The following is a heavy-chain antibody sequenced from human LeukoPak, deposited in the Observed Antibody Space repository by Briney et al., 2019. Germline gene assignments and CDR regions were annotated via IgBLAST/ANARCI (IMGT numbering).Heavy chain of an antibody. D-gene: IGHD3-9*01. J-gene: IGHJ4*02. V-gene: IGHV3-7*03. Sequence: GGSLRLSCAASGFSFNSYWMSWVRQAPGKGLEWVAHIRKDGSDKYYLDSVKARFAISRDNVKNLVHLQMNGLRAEDTAVYYCARDRGLRYFDSFDFWGQGTRVTVSS. CDR1: GFSFNSYW. CDR2: IRKDGSDK. CDR3: ARDRGLRYFDSFDF.